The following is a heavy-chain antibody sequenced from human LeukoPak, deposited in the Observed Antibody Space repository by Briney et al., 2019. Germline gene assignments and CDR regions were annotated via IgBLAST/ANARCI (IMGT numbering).Heavy chain of an antibody. CDR1: GFTFSSYV. CDR2: ISNGGGGT. J-gene: IGHJ6*02. Sequence: PGGSLRLSCAASGFTFSSYVMNWVRQAPGKGLEWVSGISNGGGGTYYADSVKGRFTISRDNSKNTLYLHLSSLRAEDTAVYSCAKALTANWDFNYHGMDGWGQGTTVTVSS. D-gene: IGHD7-27*01. V-gene: IGHV3-23*01. CDR3: AKALTANWDFNYHGMDG.